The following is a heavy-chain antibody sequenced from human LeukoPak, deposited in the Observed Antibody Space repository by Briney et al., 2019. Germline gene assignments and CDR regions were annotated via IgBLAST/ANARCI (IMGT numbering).Heavy chain of an antibody. CDR3: AIVNWGYFDY. D-gene: IGHD7-27*01. CDR2: IYYSGST. CDR1: GGSISSSSYY. V-gene: IGHV4-39*01. Sequence: SETLSLTCTVSGGSISSSSYYWGWIRQPPGKGLEWIGSIYYSGSTYYNPSLKSRVTISVDTSKNQFSLKLSSVTAAGTAVYYCAIVNWGYFDYWGQGTLVTVSS. J-gene: IGHJ4*02.